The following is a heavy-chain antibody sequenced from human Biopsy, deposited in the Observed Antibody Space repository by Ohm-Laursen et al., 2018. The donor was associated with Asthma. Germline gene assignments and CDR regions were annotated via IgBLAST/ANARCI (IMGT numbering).Heavy chain of an antibody. CDR2: IKHDGTEE. Sequence: SLRLSCAASGFTFGDYWMSWVRQVPGKGLEWVANIKHDGTEENRVDSLKGRFTISRDNAKNSLYLQMNSLRAEDTAVYYCARTFHFWSPYHAEHYQLWGQGTLVTVSS. J-gene: IGHJ1*01. CDR3: ARTFHFWSPYHAEHYQL. V-gene: IGHV3-7*01. CDR1: GFTFGDYW. D-gene: IGHD3-3*02.